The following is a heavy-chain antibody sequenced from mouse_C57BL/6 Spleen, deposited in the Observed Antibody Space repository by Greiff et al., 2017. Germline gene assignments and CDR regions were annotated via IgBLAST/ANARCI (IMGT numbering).Heavy chain of an antibody. D-gene: IGHD1-1*01. CDR3: ARSHNYYGSSYDWYFDV. CDR1: GYSITSGYY. CDR2: ISYDGGN. J-gene: IGHJ1*03. Sequence: VQLQQSGPGLVKPSQSLSLTCSVTGYSITSGYYWNWLRQFPGNKLEWMGYISYDGGNNYNPSLKNRISITRDTSKNQFFLKLNSVTTEDTATYYCARSHNYYGSSYDWYFDVWGTGTTVTVSS. V-gene: IGHV3-6*01.